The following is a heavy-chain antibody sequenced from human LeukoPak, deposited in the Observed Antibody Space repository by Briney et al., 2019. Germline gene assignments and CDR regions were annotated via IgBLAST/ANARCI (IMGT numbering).Heavy chain of an antibody. Sequence: VASVKVSCKASGYTFTSYGIIWVRQAPGQGLEWMGWISAYNGNTNYAQNFQGRVTMTTDTSTSTAYMELRSLRSDDTAVYYCARASPEENYYYYYYMDVWGKGATVTVSS. CDR3: ARASPEENYYYYYYMDV. V-gene: IGHV1-18*01. CDR2: ISAYNGNT. D-gene: IGHD5-24*01. CDR1: GYTFTSYG. J-gene: IGHJ6*03.